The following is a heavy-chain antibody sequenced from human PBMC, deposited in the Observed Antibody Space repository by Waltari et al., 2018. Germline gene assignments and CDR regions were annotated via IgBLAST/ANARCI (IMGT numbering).Heavy chain of an antibody. CDR3: ARQIDMGGMDV. Sequence: QVQLQESGPGLVKPSETLSLTCAVSGYSLRSGYSWGWIRQPPWKGLEWIGSIYHSGSTYYNPSLKSRVTISVDTSKNQFSLKLSSVTAADTAVYYCARQIDMGGMDVWGQGTTVTVSS. D-gene: IGHD3-16*01. CDR2: IYHSGST. J-gene: IGHJ6*02. CDR1: GYSLRSGYS. V-gene: IGHV4-38-2*01.